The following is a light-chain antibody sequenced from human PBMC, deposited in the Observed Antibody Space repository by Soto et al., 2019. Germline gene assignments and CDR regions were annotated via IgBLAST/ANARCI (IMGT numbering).Light chain of an antibody. V-gene: IGKV3-20*01. CDR1: QSVSSRY. CDR2: DAS. Sequence: EIVLTQSPGTLSLSPGERATLSCRASQSVSSRYLAWYQQKPGQAPRLLMYDASSRATGIPDRFSGSGSEPDFTLTISRVEPEDFAVYFCQHYGISRTFGQGTKVEIK. J-gene: IGKJ1*01. CDR3: QHYGISRT.